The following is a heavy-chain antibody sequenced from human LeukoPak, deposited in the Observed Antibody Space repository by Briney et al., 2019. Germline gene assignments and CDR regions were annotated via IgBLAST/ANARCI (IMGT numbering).Heavy chain of an antibody. CDR2: IYYTGNT. CDR3: ASSYYYDSSGYGSWAPFDY. Sequence: SETLSLTCSVSGVSISSSNSYWGWIRQPPGKGLEWIGSIYYTGNTYYNASLKSRVTISVDTSKNQFSLKLSSVTAADTAVYYCASSYYYDSSGYGSWAPFDYWGQGTLVTVSS. J-gene: IGHJ4*02. CDR1: GVSISSSNSY. V-gene: IGHV4-39*01. D-gene: IGHD3-22*01.